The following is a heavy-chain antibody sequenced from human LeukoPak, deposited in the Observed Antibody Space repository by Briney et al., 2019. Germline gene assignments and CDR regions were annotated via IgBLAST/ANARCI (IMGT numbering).Heavy chain of an antibody. J-gene: IGHJ4*02. V-gene: IGHV3-21*01. Sequence: GGSLRLSCAASGFTFSSYSMNGVRQAPGKGLEWVSSISSSSSYIYYADSVKGRFTISRDNAKNSLYLQMNSLRPEDTAVYYCGICRGRWEILDYWGQGTLVTVSS. D-gene: IGHD3-10*01. CDR3: GICRGRWEILDY. CDR2: ISSSSSYI. CDR1: GFTFSSYS.